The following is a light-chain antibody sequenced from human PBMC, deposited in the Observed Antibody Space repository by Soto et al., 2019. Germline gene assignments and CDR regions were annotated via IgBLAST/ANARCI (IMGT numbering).Light chain of an antibody. V-gene: IGKV3-11*01. CDR1: QSVRSY. CDR3: QQRTNWPSST. Sequence: EIVLTQSPATLSLSPGERATLSCRASQSVRSYLAWYQQKPGQAPRLLIHDASSRATGIPARFSGSGSGTDFTLPIRSLEPEDFAVYYCQQRTNWPSSTFGQGTRLEIK. CDR2: DAS. J-gene: IGKJ5*01.